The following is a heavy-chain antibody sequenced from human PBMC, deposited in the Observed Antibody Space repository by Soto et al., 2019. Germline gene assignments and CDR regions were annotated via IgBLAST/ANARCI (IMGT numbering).Heavy chain of an antibody. Sequence: EVQLLESGGGLVQPGGSLRLSCETSGFSFNTYAMTWVRQAPWMGLEWVAVINYSGRTTFHAQSVKGRFTISRDNSRNLVFLQMDSLRAEDTAVYYCVKQLGAGKTYYYNMDVWGLGTTVIVSS. CDR2: INYSGRTT. CDR1: GFSFNTYA. V-gene: IGHV3-23*01. J-gene: IGHJ6*02. CDR3: VKQLGAGKTYYYNMDV. D-gene: IGHD3-10*02.